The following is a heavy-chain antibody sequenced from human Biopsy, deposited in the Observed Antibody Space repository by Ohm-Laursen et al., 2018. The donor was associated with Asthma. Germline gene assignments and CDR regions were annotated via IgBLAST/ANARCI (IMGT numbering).Heavy chain of an antibody. D-gene: IGHD7-27*01. V-gene: IGHV4-39*01. Sequence: TLSLTCSVSGGSMSSSSYYWGWIRQPPGKGLEWMGSISYTGSAYHNPSLKSRVTISVDASKNHFSLKLSSVTAADTAVYYCARHWDWGSFFDYWGQGTPVTVSS. CDR3: ARHWDWGSFFDY. CDR2: ISYTGSA. CDR1: GGSMSSSSYY. J-gene: IGHJ4*02.